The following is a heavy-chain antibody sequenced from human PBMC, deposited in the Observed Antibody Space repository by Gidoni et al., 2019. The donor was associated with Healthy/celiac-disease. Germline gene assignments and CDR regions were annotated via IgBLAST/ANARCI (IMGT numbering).Heavy chain of an antibody. Sequence: QVQLVQSGAEATKPGSSVKVSCKAYGGTFSSYAIRWVRQAPGQGLEWMGGIIPIFGTANYAHKFQGRVTITADKSTSTAYMELSSLRSEYTAVYYCASGTYDYVWGSYAFDYWGQGTLVTVSS. D-gene: IGHD3-16*01. CDR3: ASGTYDYVWGSYAFDY. V-gene: IGHV1-69*06. CDR1: GGTFSSYA. CDR2: IIPIFGTA. J-gene: IGHJ4*02.